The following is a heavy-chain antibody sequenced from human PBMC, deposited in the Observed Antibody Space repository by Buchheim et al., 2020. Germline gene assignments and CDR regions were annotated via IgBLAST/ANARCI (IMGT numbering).Heavy chain of an antibody. CDR3: ARDRAPTY. CDR1: GFTFSRHW. J-gene: IGHJ4*02. CDR2: INQDGSEK. V-gene: IGHV3-7*01. Sequence: EVHLVESGGGVVQPGGSLRLSCAGSGFTFSRHWMTWVRLAPGKGLEWVANINQDGSEKSYVDSVKGRFTVSRDSAKDALFLQMNSLRVDDTGVYYCARDRAPTYWGQGTL.